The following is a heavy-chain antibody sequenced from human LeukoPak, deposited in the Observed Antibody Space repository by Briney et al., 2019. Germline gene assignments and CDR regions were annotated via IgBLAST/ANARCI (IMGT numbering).Heavy chain of an antibody. CDR1: GFTFSSYS. D-gene: IGHD2-15*01. CDR2: ISSSSSTI. V-gene: IGHV3-48*01. Sequence: GGSLRLSCAASGFTFSSYSMNWVRRAPGKGLEWVSYISSSSSTIYYADSVKGRFTISRDNAKYSLYLQMNSLRAEDTAVYYCARVDGSPDYWGQGTLVTVSS. J-gene: IGHJ4*02. CDR3: ARVDGSPDY.